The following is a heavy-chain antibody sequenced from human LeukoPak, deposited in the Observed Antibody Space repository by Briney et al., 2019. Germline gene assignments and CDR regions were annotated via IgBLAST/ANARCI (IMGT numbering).Heavy chain of an antibody. CDR3: ARDWPSLMDSSGWYDAFDI. J-gene: IGHJ3*02. D-gene: IGHD6-19*01. CDR2: IYTSGST. Sequence: SETLSLTCTVSGGSISSYYWSWIRQPAGKGLEWIGRIYTSGSTNYNPSLKSRVTMSVDTSKNQFSLKLSSVTAADTAVYYCARDWPSLMDSSGWYDAFDIWGQGTKVTVSS. V-gene: IGHV4-4*07. CDR1: GGSISSYY.